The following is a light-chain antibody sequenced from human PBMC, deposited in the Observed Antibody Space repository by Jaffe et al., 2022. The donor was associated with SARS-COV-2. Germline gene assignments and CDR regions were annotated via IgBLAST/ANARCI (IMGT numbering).Light chain of an antibody. J-gene: IGLJ3*02. CDR1: SSNIGSNI. CDR3: AAWDGSLKGRV. CDR2: ANT. V-gene: IGLV1-44*01. Sequence: QSVLTQPPSASGTPGQRVTISCSGSSSNIGSNIVNWYQQLPGTAPKLLIYANTQRPSGVPDRFSGSKSGTSASLAISGLQSEDEADYYCAAWDGSLKGRVFGGGTKLTVL.